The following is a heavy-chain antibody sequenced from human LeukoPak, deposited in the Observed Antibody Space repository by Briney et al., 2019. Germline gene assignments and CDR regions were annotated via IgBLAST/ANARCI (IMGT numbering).Heavy chain of an antibody. Sequence: GGSLRLSCAASGFTFSSYSMNWVRQAPGKGLEWVSSISSSSSYIYYADSVKGRFTISRDNAKNSLYLQMNSLRAEDTAVYYCARALDYGEYYYYYMDVWVKGTTVTVSS. CDR2: ISSSSSYI. CDR3: ARALDYGEYYYYYMDV. D-gene: IGHD4-17*01. V-gene: IGHV3-21*01. J-gene: IGHJ6*03. CDR1: GFTFSSYS.